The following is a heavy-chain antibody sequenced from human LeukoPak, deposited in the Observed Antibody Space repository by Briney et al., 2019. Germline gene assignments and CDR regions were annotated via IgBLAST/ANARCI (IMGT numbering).Heavy chain of an antibody. V-gene: IGHV3-30*02. CDR2: IRYDGSNK. Sequence: PGGSLRLSCAASGFTFSSYGMHWVRQAPGKGLEWVAFIRYDGSNKYYADSVKGRFPISRDKSKNTLYLQMNSLRAEDTAVYYCAKDRGRYCSGGSCYTTHYFDYWGQGTLVTVSS. J-gene: IGHJ4*02. CDR1: GFTFSSYG. D-gene: IGHD2-15*01. CDR3: AKDRGRYCSGGSCYTTHYFDY.